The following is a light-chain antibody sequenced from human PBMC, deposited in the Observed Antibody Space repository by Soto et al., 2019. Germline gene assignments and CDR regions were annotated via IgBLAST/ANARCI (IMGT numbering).Light chain of an antibody. CDR3: QQYGSSLFT. V-gene: IGKV3-20*01. CDR1: QTVSSSL. Sequence: EIVLTQSPGTLSLSPGERATLSCRASQTVSSSLLAWYQQKPGQAPRLLIYQTSIRATGIPDRFSGSGSGTDFTLTISRLEPEDFAVYYCQQYGSSLFTFGPGTKVDIK. CDR2: QTS. J-gene: IGKJ3*01.